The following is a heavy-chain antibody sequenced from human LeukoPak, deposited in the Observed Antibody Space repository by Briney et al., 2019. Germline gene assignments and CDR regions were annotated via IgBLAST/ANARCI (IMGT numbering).Heavy chain of an antibody. Sequence: GGSLRLSCAASGFTFSSYGMHWVHQAPGKGLEWVAFIRYDGSNKYYADSVKGRFTISRDNSKNTLYLQMNSLRAEDTAVYYCAKDKRYSYGIFDYWGQGTLVTVSS. CDR3: AKDKRYSYGIFDY. D-gene: IGHD5-18*01. V-gene: IGHV3-30*02. J-gene: IGHJ4*02. CDR2: IRYDGSNK. CDR1: GFTFSSYG.